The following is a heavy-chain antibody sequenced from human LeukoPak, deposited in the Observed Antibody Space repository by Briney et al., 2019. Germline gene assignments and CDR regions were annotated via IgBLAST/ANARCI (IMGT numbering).Heavy chain of an antibody. CDR3: ARAPYSSGWMNWFDP. D-gene: IGHD6-19*01. Sequence: ASVKVSCKASGYTFTGYYMQWVRQAPGQGLEWMGWINPNSGGTNYAQKFQGRVTMTRDTSISTAYMELSRLRSDDTAVYYCARAPYSSGWMNWFDPWGQGTLVTVSS. J-gene: IGHJ5*02. CDR1: GYTFTGYY. V-gene: IGHV1-2*02. CDR2: INPNSGGT.